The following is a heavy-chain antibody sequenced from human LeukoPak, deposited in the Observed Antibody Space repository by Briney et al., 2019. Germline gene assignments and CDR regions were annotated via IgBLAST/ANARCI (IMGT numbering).Heavy chain of an antibody. CDR3: ARHRGYDFWSGYSPRGYFDY. V-gene: IGHV4-39*01. J-gene: IGHJ4*02. Sequence: SETLSLTCTASGGSISSSSYYWGWIRQPPGKGLEWIGSIYYSGSTYYNPSLKSRVTISVDTSKNQFSLKLSSVTAADTAVYYCARHRGYDFWSGYSPRGYFDYWGQGTLVTVSS. CDR2: IYYSGST. D-gene: IGHD3-3*01. CDR1: GGSISSSSYY.